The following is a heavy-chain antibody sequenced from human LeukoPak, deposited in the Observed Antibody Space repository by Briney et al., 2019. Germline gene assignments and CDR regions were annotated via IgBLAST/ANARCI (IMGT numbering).Heavy chain of an antibody. J-gene: IGHJ4*02. CDR1: GDSVSNNIAT. V-gene: IGHV6-1*01. D-gene: IGHD1-26*01. Sequence: SQTLSLTCAISGDSVSNNIATWNWIRQSPSRGLEWLGRTYYRSRWGNDYAISVKSRITINPDTSKNQFSLQLNSVTPEDTAVYYCAREEAFDGSYGYWGQGTLVTVSS. CDR2: TYYRSRWGN. CDR3: AREEAFDGSYGY.